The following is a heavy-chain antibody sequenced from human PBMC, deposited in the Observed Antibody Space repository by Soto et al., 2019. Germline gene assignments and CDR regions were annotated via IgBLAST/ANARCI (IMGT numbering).Heavy chain of an antibody. CDR1: GFTFSSYA. CDR2: ISGSGGST. D-gene: IGHD6-19*01. Sequence: GGSLRLSCAASGFTFSSYAMSWVRQAPGKGLEWVSAISGSGGSTYYADSVKGRFTISRDNSKNTLYLQMNSLRAEDTAVYYCAKDLVGSAVAGTILDYWGQGTLVTVSS. CDR3: AKDLVGSAVAGTILDY. J-gene: IGHJ4*02. V-gene: IGHV3-23*01.